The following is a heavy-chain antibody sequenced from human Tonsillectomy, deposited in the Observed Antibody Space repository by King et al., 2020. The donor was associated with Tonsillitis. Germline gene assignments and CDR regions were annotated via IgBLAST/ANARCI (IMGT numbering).Heavy chain of an antibody. CDR2: IYPSGRT. J-gene: IGHJ6*03. CDR1: GGSISGYY. V-gene: IGHV4-4*07. CDR3: ARVVVYCYNQPPYYYDYMDV. Sequence: VQLQESGPGLVKPSETLSLSCTVSGGSISGYYWSWIRQPPGKGLEGIGHIYPSGRTNYNLSLKSRVTISIDTSTNEFSLKLSSVTAADTDVYYCARVVVYCYNQPPYYYDYMDVWGKGTAVTVSS. D-gene: IGHD3-22*01.